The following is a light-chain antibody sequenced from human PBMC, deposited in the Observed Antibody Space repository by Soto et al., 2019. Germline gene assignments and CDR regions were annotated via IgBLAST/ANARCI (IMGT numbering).Light chain of an antibody. CDR3: AAWDDSLNGRV. V-gene: IGLV1-44*01. J-gene: IGLJ1*01. Sequence: QSVLPQPPSASGTPGQRVTISCSGSNSNIVSNTVNWYQQLPGTAPKLLIYYDNLRPSGVPDRISGSKSGTSASLAISGLQSDDEADYYCAAWDDSLNGRVFGTGTKVTVL. CDR2: YDN. CDR1: NSNIVSNT.